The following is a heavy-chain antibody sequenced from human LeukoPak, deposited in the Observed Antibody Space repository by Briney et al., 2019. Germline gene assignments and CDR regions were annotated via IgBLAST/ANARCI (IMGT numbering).Heavy chain of an antibody. D-gene: IGHD6-19*01. CDR1: GYTFINYA. CDR3: ASFIAVAGTSAFDI. Sequence: GASVKVSCKASGYTFINYAMNWVRQAPGQGLEWMGWINTNTGNPTYAQGFTGRFVFSLDTSVSTAYLQWSSLKASDTAMYYCASFIAVAGTSAFDIWGQGTMVTVSS. CDR2: INTNTGNP. J-gene: IGHJ3*02. V-gene: IGHV7-4-1*02.